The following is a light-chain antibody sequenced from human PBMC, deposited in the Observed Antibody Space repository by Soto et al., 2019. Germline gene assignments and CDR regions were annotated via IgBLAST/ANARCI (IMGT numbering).Light chain of an antibody. CDR2: EVS. CDR3: SSYTPIKPVV. CDR1: SSDIGTYKY. V-gene: IGLV2-14*01. Sequence: QSVLTQPASVSGSPGQSITISCTGTSSDIGTYKYVSWFQRHPGKAPKLIIFEVSNRPSGISDRFSGFKSANTAYLTISGVQPGDEADYHCSSYTPIKPVVFGGGTKLPAL. J-gene: IGLJ2*01.